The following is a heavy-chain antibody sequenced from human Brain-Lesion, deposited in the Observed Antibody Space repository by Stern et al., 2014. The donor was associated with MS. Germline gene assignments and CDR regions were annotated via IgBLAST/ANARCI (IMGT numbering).Heavy chain of an antibody. Sequence: VQLVESGGGVVQPGRSLRLPCAVSGFTFSWYGMHWVRQAPGQGLEWVAGIGFDGTKTKYMESVKGRFTIARDNAMNAVALHVASLRAEDTAVYYCAKDKKDSSGWNLYFYGMDVWGQGTTVTVSS. CDR1: GFTFSWYG. V-gene: IGHV3-33*06. J-gene: IGHJ6*02. D-gene: IGHD6-19*01. CDR3: AKDKKDSSGWNLYFYGMDV. CDR2: IGFDGTKT.